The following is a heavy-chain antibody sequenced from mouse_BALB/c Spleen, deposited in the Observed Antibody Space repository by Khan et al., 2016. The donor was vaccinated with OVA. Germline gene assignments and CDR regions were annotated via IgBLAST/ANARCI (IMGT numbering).Heavy chain of an antibody. CDR1: GFNIKDYY. Sequence: IQLVQSGAELVRPGALVKLSCKASGFNIKDYYLHWVKQRPEQGLEWIGWIDPENGETVYDPKFQDKASITADTSSNTAYLQFSSLTSEDTAVDYCARSGYFAWFAYWGQGTLVTVSA. CDR3: ARSGYFAWFAY. CDR2: IDPENGET. V-gene: IGHV14-1*02. J-gene: IGHJ3*01.